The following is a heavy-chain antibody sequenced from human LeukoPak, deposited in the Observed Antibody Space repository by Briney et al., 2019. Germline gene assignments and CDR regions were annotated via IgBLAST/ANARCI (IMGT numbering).Heavy chain of an antibody. J-gene: IGHJ4*02. Sequence: GGSLRLSCAASGFTFSSYGMHWVRQAPGKGLEWVAVIWYDGSNKYYADSVKGRFTISRDNSKNTLYLQMNSLRAEDTAVYYCARGGRHYYDFWSGYYLDYWGQGTLVTVSS. CDR1: GFTFSSYG. V-gene: IGHV3-33*01. D-gene: IGHD3-3*01. CDR2: IWYDGSNK. CDR3: ARGGRHYYDFWSGYYLDY.